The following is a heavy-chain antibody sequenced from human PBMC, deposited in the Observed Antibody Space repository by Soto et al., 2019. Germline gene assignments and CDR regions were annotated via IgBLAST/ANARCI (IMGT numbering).Heavy chain of an antibody. V-gene: IGHV5-51*01. CDR3: XRPPYDSSGYYAEYFQH. D-gene: IGHD3-22*01. Sequence: RESLKISCKGSGYSFTSYWIGWVRQMPGKGLEWMGIIYPGDSDTRYSPSFQGQVTISADKSISTAYLQWSSLKASDTAMYYCXRPPYDSSGYYAEYFQHWGQGTLVTVSS. CDR2: IYPGDSDT. CDR1: GYSFTSYW. J-gene: IGHJ1*01.